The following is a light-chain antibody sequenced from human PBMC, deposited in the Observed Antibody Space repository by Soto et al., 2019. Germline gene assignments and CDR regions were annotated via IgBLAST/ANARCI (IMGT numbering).Light chain of an antibody. CDR2: GGS. CDR3: QQYGRSHPT. CDR1: QVISNNY. V-gene: IGKV3-20*01. Sequence: ENVLTQSPVNLSLSPGEGATLSCRASQVISNNYLAWYQQKPGQAPRVLMYGGSTRATGIPDRFSGGGSETVFPLPISRLVPEHPAVFYCQQYGRSHPTFGQGIRLEV. J-gene: IGKJ2*01.